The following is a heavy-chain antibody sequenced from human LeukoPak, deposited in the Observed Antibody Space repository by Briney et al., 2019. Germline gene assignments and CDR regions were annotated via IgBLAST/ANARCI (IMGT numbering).Heavy chain of an antibody. J-gene: IGHJ3*02. CDR3: AREVSSSNAIDI. D-gene: IGHD6-6*01. V-gene: IGHV4-59*11. CDR1: VGSISSHY. CDR2: IYYSGST. Sequence: SETLSLTCTVSVGSISSHYWSWIRQPPGKGLEWIGYIYYSGSTNYNPPLKSRVTISVDTSKNQFSLKLNSVTAADTAVYYCAREVSSSNAIDIWGQGTMVAVSS.